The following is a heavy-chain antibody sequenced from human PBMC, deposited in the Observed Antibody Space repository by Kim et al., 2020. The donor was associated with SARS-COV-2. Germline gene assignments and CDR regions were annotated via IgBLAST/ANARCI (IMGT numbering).Heavy chain of an antibody. V-gene: IGHV3-23*01. Sequence: GGSLRLSCAASGFTFSSYAMSWVRQAPGKGLEWVSAISGSGGSTYYADSVNGRFTISRDNSKNTLYLQMNSLRAEDTAVYYCAGTRLYDFWSGYLLGDYWGQGTLVTVSS. J-gene: IGHJ4*02. D-gene: IGHD3-3*01. CDR1: GFTFSSYA. CDR3: AGTRLYDFWSGYLLGDY. CDR2: ISGSGGST.